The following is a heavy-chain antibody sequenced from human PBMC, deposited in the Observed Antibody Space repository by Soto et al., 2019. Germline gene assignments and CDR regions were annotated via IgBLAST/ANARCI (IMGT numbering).Heavy chain of an antibody. CDR3: SKDNSGTTLKYWYFEL. CDR1: GFTFSSYA. J-gene: IGHJ2*01. V-gene: IGHV3-23*01. D-gene: IGHD4-17*01. Sequence: EVQLLESGGGLVQPGGSLSLSCAASGFTFSSYAMSWVRQAPGKGLEWVSAISGSGGSTYYADYVRGRFIIARDKSKNTLYLQMNSLRAEDTAVYYCSKDNSGTTLKYWYFELCGRGTLVTVSS. CDR2: ISGSGGST.